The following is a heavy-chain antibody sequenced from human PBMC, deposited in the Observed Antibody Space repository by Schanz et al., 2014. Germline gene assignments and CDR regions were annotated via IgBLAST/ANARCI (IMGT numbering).Heavy chain of an antibody. J-gene: IGHJ4*02. CDR1: GFSFSSYG. CDR3: AKDFQRGQHLDSAVY. CDR2: ISYDGSYK. D-gene: IGHD6-13*01. V-gene: IGHV3-30*18. Sequence: SCAASGFSFSSYGMHWVRQAPGKGLEWVAVISYDGSYKYYADSVKGRFTISRDNSKNTLYLQMNSRRAEETAVYYCAKDFQRGQHLDSAVYWTQGTLVNVSP.